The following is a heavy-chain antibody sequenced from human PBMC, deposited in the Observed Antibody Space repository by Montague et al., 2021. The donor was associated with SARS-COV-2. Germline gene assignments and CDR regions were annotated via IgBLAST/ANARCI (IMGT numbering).Heavy chain of an antibody. CDR3: AKDVVVTGYSHWYFDL. Sequence: SLRLSCAASGFTLNSFGMHLLRQAPGNGLEWVAVISFDGRNIRYXXSVKGRFTISRDISKNTLSLEMNSLRSEDSAVYYCAKDVVVTGYSHWYFDLWGRGTLVTVSS. J-gene: IGHJ2*01. CDR1: GFTLNSFG. V-gene: IGHV3-30*18. D-gene: IGHD2-21*02. CDR2: ISFDGRNI.